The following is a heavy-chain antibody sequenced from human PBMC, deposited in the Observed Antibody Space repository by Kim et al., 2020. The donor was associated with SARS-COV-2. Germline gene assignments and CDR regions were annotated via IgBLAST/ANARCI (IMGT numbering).Heavy chain of an antibody. Sequence: SETLSLTCTVSGGSVSSGSYYWSWIRQPPGKGLEWIGYIYYSGSTNYNPSLKSRVTISVDTSKNQFSLKLSSVTAADTAVYYCARDSIAAAGTFPWGQGT. CDR1: GGSVSSGSYY. D-gene: IGHD6-13*01. V-gene: IGHV4-61*01. CDR3: ARDSIAAAGTFP. J-gene: IGHJ5*02. CDR2: IYYSGST.